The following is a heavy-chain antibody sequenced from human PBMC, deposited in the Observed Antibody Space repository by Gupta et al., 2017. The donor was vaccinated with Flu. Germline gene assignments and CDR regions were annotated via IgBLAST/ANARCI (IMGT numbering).Heavy chain of an antibody. D-gene: IGHD3-3*01. V-gene: IGHV1-24*01. CDR1: TLNEVS. Sequence: TLNEVSMHWVRQAPGKGLEWMGGFDPEDGKTNYAQKLQGRVTMTEDTSTDTAYMELRSLRSEDTAVYYCATGITIFGVINNWGQGTLVTVSS. J-gene: IGHJ4*02. CDR3: ATGITIFGVINN. CDR2: FDPEDGKT.